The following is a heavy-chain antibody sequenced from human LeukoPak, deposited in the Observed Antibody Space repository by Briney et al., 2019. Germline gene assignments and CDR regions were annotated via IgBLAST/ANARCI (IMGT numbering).Heavy chain of an antibody. CDR3: ARYQYSTSRIFDY. CDR2: IDSSSSTL. V-gene: IGHV3-48*02. Sequence: GSLRLSCAASGFTFSSYAMSWFRQAPGKGLEWVSFIDSSSSTLYYADFVRGRLTISRDNARDSLYLQMNSLRDEDTAIYYCARYQYSTSRIFDYWGQGTLVTVSS. J-gene: IGHJ4*02. CDR1: GFTFSSYA. D-gene: IGHD2/OR15-2a*01.